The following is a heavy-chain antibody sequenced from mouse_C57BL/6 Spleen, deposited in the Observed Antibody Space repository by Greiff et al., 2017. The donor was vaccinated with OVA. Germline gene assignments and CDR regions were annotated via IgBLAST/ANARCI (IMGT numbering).Heavy chain of an antibody. V-gene: IGHV1-64*01. CDR1: GYTFTSYW. CDR2: IHPNSGST. CDR3: ACGLLTGYFDV. Sequence: QVQLQQSGAELVKPGASVKLSCKASGYTFTSYWMHWVKQRPGQGLEWIGMIHPNSGSTNYNEKFKSKATLTVDKSSSTAYMQLSSLTSEDSAVYYCACGLLTGYFDVWGTGTTVTVSS. D-gene: IGHD2-3*01. J-gene: IGHJ1*03.